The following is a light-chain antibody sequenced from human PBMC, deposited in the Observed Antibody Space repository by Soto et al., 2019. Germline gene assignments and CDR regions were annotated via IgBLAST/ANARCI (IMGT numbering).Light chain of an antibody. CDR2: DGI. CDR1: SSDVGRYIL. J-gene: IGLJ1*01. CDR3: CSYADSRASPYV. V-gene: IGLV2-23*01. Sequence: QSVLTQPASVSGSPGQSITISCTGPSSDVGRYILVSWYQQHPGKAPKLTIYDGIKRPSGVSNRFSGSQSGNTASLTISGLQAEDEADYYCCSYADSRASPYVFGTGTKVTVL.